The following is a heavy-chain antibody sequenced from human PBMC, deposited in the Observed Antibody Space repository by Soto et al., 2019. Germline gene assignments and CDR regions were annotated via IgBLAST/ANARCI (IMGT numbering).Heavy chain of an antibody. Sequence: RLSCAASGFTFNTYAMSWVRQAPGKGLEWVSGISGSGGTTYSADSVKGRFTISRDNSKNTLYLQMNSLRAEDTAVYYCAKDPRSSRYFDYWGQGTLVTVSS. CDR2: ISGSGGTT. CDR3: AKDPRSSRYFDY. D-gene: IGHD3-22*01. CDR1: GFTFNTYA. J-gene: IGHJ4*02. V-gene: IGHV3-23*01.